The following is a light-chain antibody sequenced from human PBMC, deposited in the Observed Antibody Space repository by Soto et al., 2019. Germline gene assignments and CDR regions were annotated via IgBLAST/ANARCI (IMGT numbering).Light chain of an antibody. CDR2: LGS. Sequence: DIVMTQSPLSLPVTPGEPASISCRSSQSLLHSNGYNYLDWYLQRPGQSPQLLIYLGSNRSSGVPDRFSGNISGTDFTLKISRVGAEVVGVYYCIQPLQTPRTFGQGTKLEIK. CDR1: QSLLHSNGYNY. CDR3: IQPLQTPRT. V-gene: IGKV2-28*01. J-gene: IGKJ2*02.